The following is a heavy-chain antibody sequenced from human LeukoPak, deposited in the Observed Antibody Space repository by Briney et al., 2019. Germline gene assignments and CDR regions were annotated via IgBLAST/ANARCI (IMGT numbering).Heavy chain of an antibody. CDR2: IAGSSGYI. D-gene: IGHD2-21*02. CDR1: VFTFSSDT. V-gene: IGHV3-21*01. CDR3: DRDRGAYCGGDCYLGFDY. Sequence: GGSLRLSCAASVFTFSSDTMNWVRQAPGKGLEWVSSIAGSSGYISYADSVKGRFTISRDNAKKSLYLQMTSLTAEATSVHYCDRDRGAYCGGDCYLGFDYWGRGTLVTVSS. J-gene: IGHJ4*01.